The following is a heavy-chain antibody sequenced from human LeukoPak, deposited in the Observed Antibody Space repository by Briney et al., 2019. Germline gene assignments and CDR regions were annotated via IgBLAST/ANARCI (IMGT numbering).Heavy chain of an antibody. CDR3: AREGDDILTGYNWFDP. D-gene: IGHD3-9*01. CDR2: INPSGGST. J-gene: IGHJ5*02. V-gene: IGHV1-46*01. Sequence: ASVKVSCKASGYTFTSYYMHWVRQAPGQGLEWMGIINPSGGSTSYAQKFQGRVTMTRDTSISTAYMELSRLRSDDTAVYYCAREGDDILTGYNWFDPWGQGTLVTVSS. CDR1: GYTFTSYY.